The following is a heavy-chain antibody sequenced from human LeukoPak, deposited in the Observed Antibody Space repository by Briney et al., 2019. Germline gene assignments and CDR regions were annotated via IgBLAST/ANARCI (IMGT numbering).Heavy chain of an antibody. CDR2: IYSGGST. CDR3: ARDWGAGDY. CDR1: GFTFSNAW. V-gene: IGHV3-53*01. Sequence: GGSLRPSCAASGFTFSNAWMSWVRQAPGKGLEWVSVIYSGGSTYYADSVKGRFTISRDNSKNTLYLQMNSLRAEDTAVYYCARDWGAGDYWGQGTLVTVSS. D-gene: IGHD3-16*01. J-gene: IGHJ4*02.